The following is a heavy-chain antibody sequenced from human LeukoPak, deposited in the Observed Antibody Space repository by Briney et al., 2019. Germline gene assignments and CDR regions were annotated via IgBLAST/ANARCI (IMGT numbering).Heavy chain of an antibody. CDR3: ARGGADYYDSSGRGDY. V-gene: IGHV1-2*02. CDR2: INPNTSGT. CDR1: GDTFTGYY. D-gene: IGHD3-22*01. J-gene: IGHJ4*02. Sequence: GASEKVSCKASGDTFTGYYMHRVRQAPGQGLEWMGWINPNTSGTNYAQKFQGRVTMTRDTSISTAYMELRRLRSDDTAVYYCARGGADYYDSSGRGDYRGQGTLVTVSS.